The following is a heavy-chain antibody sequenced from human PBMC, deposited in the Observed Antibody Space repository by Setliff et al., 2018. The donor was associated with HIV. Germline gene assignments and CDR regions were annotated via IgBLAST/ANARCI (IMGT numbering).Heavy chain of an antibody. Sequence: SVKVSCQASGGTFNSYAISWVRQAPGQGLEWMGGIIPIFGTANYAQKFQGRVTITTDESTSTAYMELSSLRSEDTAVYYCARERGSGYSFDYWGQGTLVTVSS. V-gene: IGHV1-69*05. J-gene: IGHJ4*02. CDR1: GGTFNSYA. CDR2: IIPIFGTA. CDR3: ARERGSGYSFDY. D-gene: IGHD5-12*01.